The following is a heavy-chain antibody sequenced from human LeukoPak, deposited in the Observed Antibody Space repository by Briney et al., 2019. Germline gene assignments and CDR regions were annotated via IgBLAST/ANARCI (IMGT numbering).Heavy chain of an antibody. CDR3: ARVGSDLYGDYILLYYYYMDV. Sequence: PSETLSLTCTVSGGSISSYYWSWIRQPPGKGLEWIGYIYYSGSTNYNPSLKSRVTISVDTSKNQFSLKLSSVTAADTAVYYCARVGSDLYGDYILLYYYYMDVWGKGTTVTVSS. CDR1: GGSISSYY. V-gene: IGHV4-59*01. CDR2: IYYSGST. J-gene: IGHJ6*03. D-gene: IGHD4-17*01.